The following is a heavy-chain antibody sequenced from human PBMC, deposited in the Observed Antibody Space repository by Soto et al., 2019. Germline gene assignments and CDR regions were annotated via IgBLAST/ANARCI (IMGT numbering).Heavy chain of an antibody. J-gene: IGHJ6*03. V-gene: IGHV4-31*03. Sequence: QVQLQESGPGLVKPSQTLSLTCTVSGGSISSGGYYWSWIRQHPGKGLEWIGYIYYSGRTYYNPSLKSRVTRPVDTSKNQFTLKVSSVTAADTAVYYCARDVGFCSGGSCYSMLGYMDDWGRGTTGTVSS. D-gene: IGHD2-15*01. CDR1: GGSISSGGYY. CDR2: IYYSGRT. CDR3: ARDVGFCSGGSCYSMLGYMDD.